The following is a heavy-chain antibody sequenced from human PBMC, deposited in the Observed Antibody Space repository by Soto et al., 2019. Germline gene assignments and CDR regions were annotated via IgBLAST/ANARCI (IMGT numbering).Heavy chain of an antibody. J-gene: IGHJ4*02. D-gene: IGHD1-26*01. Sequence: ETLSLTCTVSGGSISSSSYYWGWIRQPPGKGLEWIGSIYYSGSTYYNPSLKSRVTISVDTSKNQFSLKLSSVTAADTAVYYCARRTEGIVAAFDYWGQGTLVTVSS. CDR2: IYYSGST. CDR1: GGSISSSSYY. CDR3: ARRTEGIVAAFDY. V-gene: IGHV4-39*01.